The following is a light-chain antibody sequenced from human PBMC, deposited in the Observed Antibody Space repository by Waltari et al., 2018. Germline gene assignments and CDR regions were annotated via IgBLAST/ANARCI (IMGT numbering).Light chain of an antibody. V-gene: IGLV3-1*01. J-gene: IGLJ2*01. CDR2: QDD. CDR1: RLDDKY. CDR3: QAWDSRAVV. Sequence: SYELTQPPSVSVSPGQTASISCSGDRLDDKYASWYQQEPGQSPVLVIYQDDKRPSGIPRRFSGSNSGNTATLSISGAQAMDEAVYYCQAWDSRAVVFGAGTKLTVL.